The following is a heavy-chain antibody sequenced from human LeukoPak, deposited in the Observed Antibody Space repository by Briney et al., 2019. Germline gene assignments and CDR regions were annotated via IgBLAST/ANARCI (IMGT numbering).Heavy chain of an antibody. CDR2: ISGSGGST. V-gene: IGHV3-23*01. CDR1: GFTFSSYA. D-gene: IGHD6-13*01. J-gene: IGHJ4*02. Sequence: GGPLRLSCAASGFTFSSYAMTWVRQAPGKGLEWVSAISGSGGSTYYADSVKGRFTISRDNSKNTLYLQLNSLRAEDTAVYYCAKDRAYSSSWYRGEDYWGQGTLVTVSS. CDR3: AKDRAYSSSWYRGEDY.